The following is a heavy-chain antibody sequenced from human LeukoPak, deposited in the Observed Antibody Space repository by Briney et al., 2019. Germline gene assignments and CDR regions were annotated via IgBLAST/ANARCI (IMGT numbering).Heavy chain of an antibody. V-gene: IGHV4-4*07. J-gene: IGHJ3*02. Sequence: SETLSLTCTVSGVSISSYYWSWIRQPAGQGLEWIGRIYTSGSTDYNPSLKSRVTMSVDTSKNQFSLKLSSVTAADTAVYYCARVARYYDILTGYYLGAFDIWGQGTMVTVSS. D-gene: IGHD3-9*01. CDR2: IYTSGST. CDR1: GVSISSYY. CDR3: ARVARYYDILTGYYLGAFDI.